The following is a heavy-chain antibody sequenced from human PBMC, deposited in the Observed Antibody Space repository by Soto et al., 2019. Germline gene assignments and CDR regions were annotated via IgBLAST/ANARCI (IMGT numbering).Heavy chain of an antibody. CDR3: ARVLVVVAASRCDAFDI. CDR1: GGSISSSSYY. V-gene: IGHV4-39*01. Sequence: SETLSLTCTVSGGSISSSSYYWGWIRQPPGKGLEWIGSIYYSGSTYYNPSLKSRVTISVDTPKNQFSLQLSSVTAADTAVYYCARVLVVVAASRCDAFDIWGQGTMVTVSS. D-gene: IGHD2-15*01. J-gene: IGHJ3*02. CDR2: IYYSGST.